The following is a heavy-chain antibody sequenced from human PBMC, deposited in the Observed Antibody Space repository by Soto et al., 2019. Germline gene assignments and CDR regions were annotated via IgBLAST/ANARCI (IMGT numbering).Heavy chain of an antibody. CDR2: IIPIFGTA. Sequence: ASVKVSCKASGGTFSSYAISWVRQAPGQGLEWMGGIIPIFGTANYAQKFQGRVTITADESTSTAYMELSSLRSEDTAVYYCARERGYSYGLDYWGQGTLVTVSS. CDR1: GGTFSSYA. V-gene: IGHV1-69*13. J-gene: IGHJ4*02. CDR3: ARERGYSYGLDY. D-gene: IGHD5-18*01.